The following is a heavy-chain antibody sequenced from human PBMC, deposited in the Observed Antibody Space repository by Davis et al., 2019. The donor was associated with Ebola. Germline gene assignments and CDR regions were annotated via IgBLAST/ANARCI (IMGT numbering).Heavy chain of an antibody. Sequence: ASVKVSCKASGYTFTGYYMHWVRQAPGQGLEWMGWINPNSGGTNYAQKFQGWVTMTGDTSISTAYMELSRLRSDDTAVYYCARGVNYYDSSGYYHWGQGTLVTVSS. D-gene: IGHD3-22*01. CDR3: ARGVNYYDSSGYYH. CDR2: INPNSGGT. CDR1: GYTFTGYY. V-gene: IGHV1-2*04. J-gene: IGHJ5*02.